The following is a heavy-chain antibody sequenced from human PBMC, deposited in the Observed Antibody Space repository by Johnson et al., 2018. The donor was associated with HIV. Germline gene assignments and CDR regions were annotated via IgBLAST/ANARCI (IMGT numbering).Heavy chain of an antibody. J-gene: IGHJ3*02. CDR2: ISTSGGGI. CDR3: ARVRYSSGWPIYAFDI. V-gene: IGHV3-11*04. CDR1: GFTFTDYY. Sequence: QVQLVESGGSLVKHGGSMRLSCAASGFTFTDYYMTWIRQAPGKGLEWVSHISTSGGGIYYADSVKGRFTISRDNARNSLYLQMNSLRAEDTAVYYCARVRYSSGWPIYAFDIWGQGTVVIVSS. D-gene: IGHD6-19*01.